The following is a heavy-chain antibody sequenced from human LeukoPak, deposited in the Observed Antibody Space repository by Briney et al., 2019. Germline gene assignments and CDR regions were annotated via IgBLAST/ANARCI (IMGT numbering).Heavy chain of an antibody. CDR1: GGTFTSYY. Sequence: ASVKVSCXASGGTFTSYYMHWVRQAPGQGLEWMGIINPSGGSTSYAQKFQGRVTMTRDTTTSIVYMELSSLRSEDTAVYYCARRGGARGSYYAAFDIWGQGTMVTVSS. CDR3: ARRGGARGSYYAAFDI. CDR2: INPSGGST. J-gene: IGHJ3*02. V-gene: IGHV1-46*01. D-gene: IGHD1-26*01.